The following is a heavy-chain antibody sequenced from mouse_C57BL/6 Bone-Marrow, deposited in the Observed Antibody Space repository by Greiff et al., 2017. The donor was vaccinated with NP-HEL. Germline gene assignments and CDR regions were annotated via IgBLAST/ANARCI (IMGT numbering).Heavy chain of an antibody. CDR3: ARNGTTVVAKGYAMDY. D-gene: IGHD1-1*01. CDR1: GYAFSSSW. Sequence: VQLQQSGPELVKPGASVKISCTASGYAFSSSWMNWVKQRPGKGLEWIGRIYPGDGDTNYNGKFKGQATLTADKSSSTAYMQLSSLTSEDSAVDICARNGTTVVAKGYAMDYWGQGPSVTVAS. V-gene: IGHV1-82*01. J-gene: IGHJ4*01. CDR2: IYPGDGDT.